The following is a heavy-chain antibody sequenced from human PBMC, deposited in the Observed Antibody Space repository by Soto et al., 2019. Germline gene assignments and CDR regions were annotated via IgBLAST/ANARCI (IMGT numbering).Heavy chain of an antibody. CDR1: GYTFTSYA. Sequence: ASVKVSCKASGYTFTSYAMHWVRQAPGQRLEWMGWINAGNGNTKYSQKFQGRVTITRDTSASTAYMELSSLRSEDTAVYYCARDLGEILYCFDYWGKGTLVTVSS. D-gene: IGHD3-10*01. V-gene: IGHV1-3*01. J-gene: IGHJ4*02. CDR3: ARDLGEILYCFDY. CDR2: INAGNGNT.